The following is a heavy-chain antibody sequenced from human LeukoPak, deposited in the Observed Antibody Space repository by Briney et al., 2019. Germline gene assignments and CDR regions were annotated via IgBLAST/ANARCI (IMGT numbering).Heavy chain of an antibody. CDR3: ARDSSSGYPLDY. J-gene: IGHJ4*02. D-gene: IGHD3-22*01. V-gene: IGHV3-30*03. CDR2: ISYDGSNK. CDR1: GFTFSSYG. Sequence: GGSLRLSCAASGFTFSSYGMHWVRQAPGKGLEWVAVISYDGSNKYYADSVKGRFTISGDNSKNTLYLQMNSLRAEDTAVYYCARDSSSGYPLDYWGQGTLVTVSS.